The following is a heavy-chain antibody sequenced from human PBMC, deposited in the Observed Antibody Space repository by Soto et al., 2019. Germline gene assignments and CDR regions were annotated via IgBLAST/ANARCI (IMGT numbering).Heavy chain of an antibody. J-gene: IGHJ6*02. V-gene: IGHV4-4*02. Sequence: PSETLSLTCAVSGGSISSSNWWSWVRQPPGKGLEWIGEIYHSGSTNYNPSLKSRVTISVDKSKNQFSLKLSSVTAADTAVYYCARGVYDFWSGYYTDYYGMDVWGQGTTVTVSS. CDR2: IYHSGST. CDR1: GGSISSSNW. D-gene: IGHD3-3*01. CDR3: ARGVYDFWSGYYTDYYGMDV.